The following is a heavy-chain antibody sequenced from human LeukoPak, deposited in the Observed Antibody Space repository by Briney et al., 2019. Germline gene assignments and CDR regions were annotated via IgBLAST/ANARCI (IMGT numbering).Heavy chain of an antibody. J-gene: IGHJ4*02. CDR1: GSTFTCCY. Sequence: SVKVSCKASGSTFTCCYMYWVRQAPGQGLEWMGWINPNSGGTDYAQKFQGRVTMTSDTSINTAYMELSRLRAYDTAVYYCARDRVGASWGQGTLVTVSS. V-gene: IGHV1-2*02. CDR2: INPNSGGT. CDR3: ARDRVGAS. D-gene: IGHD1-26*01.